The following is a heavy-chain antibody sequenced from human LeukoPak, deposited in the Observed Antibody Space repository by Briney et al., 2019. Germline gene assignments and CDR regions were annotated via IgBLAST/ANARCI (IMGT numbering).Heavy chain of an antibody. Sequence: SETLSLTCTVSGYSISSGYYWGWIRQPPGKGLEWIGSIYHSGSTYYNPSLKSRVTISVDTSKNQFSLNLTSVTDADTAVYYCARDGYSSALAWFDPWGQGTLVTVSS. V-gene: IGHV4-38-2*02. CDR1: GYSISSGYY. CDR2: IYHSGST. D-gene: IGHD6-19*01. J-gene: IGHJ5*02. CDR3: ARDGYSSALAWFDP.